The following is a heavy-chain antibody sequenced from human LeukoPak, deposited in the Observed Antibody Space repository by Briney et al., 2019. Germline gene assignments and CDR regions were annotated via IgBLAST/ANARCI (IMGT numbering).Heavy chain of an antibody. Sequence: SETLSLTCTVSGGSISSSSYYWGWIRQPPGKGLEWIGSIYYSGSTYYNPSLKSRVTISVDTSKNQFSLKLSSVTAADTAVYYCARVLLWLGESDYWGQGTLVTVSS. CDR2: IYYSGST. CDR1: GGSISSSSYY. V-gene: IGHV4-39*07. CDR3: ARVLLWLGESDY. D-gene: IGHD3-10*01. J-gene: IGHJ4*02.